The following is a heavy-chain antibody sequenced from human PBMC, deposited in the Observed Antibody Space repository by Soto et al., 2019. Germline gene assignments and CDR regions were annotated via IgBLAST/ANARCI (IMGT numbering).Heavy chain of an antibody. J-gene: IGHJ6*02. CDR1: GGSINSYY. D-gene: IGHD3-10*01. V-gene: IGHV4-59*12. Sequence: SETLSLTCTVSGGSINSYYWSWIRQPPGKGLEWIGYIYHSGSTNYNPSLKSRVTMSADTSKNQFSLKLSSVTAADTAVYYCARYYYGSGSYNYYYYYGMDVWGQGTTVTVSS. CDR2: IYHSGST. CDR3: ARYYYGSGSYNYYYYYGMDV.